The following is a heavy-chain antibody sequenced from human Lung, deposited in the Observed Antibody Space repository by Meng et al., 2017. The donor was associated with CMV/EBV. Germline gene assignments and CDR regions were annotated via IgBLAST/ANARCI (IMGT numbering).Heavy chain of an antibody. CDR1: GIIFNTHG. D-gene: IGHD3-10*01. CDR2: MWLDGTER. Sequence: SXAASGIIFNTHGIHWLRQAPGKGLEWVAFMWLDGTERYNEKIVKGRFTGSRDKSKNTVFLQLSSLRVEDTAVYYYVGHQGGPREGVRLVWGQGXLVTVSS. CDR3: VGHQGGPREGVRLV. V-gene: IGHV3-33*01. J-gene: IGHJ4*02.